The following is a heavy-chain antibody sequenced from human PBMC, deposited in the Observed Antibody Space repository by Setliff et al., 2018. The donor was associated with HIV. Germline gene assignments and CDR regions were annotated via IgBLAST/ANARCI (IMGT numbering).Heavy chain of an antibody. CDR2: MNPNSGNT. J-gene: IGHJ6*03. CDR3: ARGLMIFGVATPGIYSFMDV. Sequence: ASVKVSCKASGYTFTSYDINWVRQATGQGLEWMGWMNPNSGNTGYARKFQGRVTMTRDTSITTAYMELSRLRSDDTAVYYCARGLMIFGVATPGIYSFMDVWGKGTLVTVSS. CDR1: GYTFTSYD. V-gene: IGHV1-8*02. D-gene: IGHD3-3*01.